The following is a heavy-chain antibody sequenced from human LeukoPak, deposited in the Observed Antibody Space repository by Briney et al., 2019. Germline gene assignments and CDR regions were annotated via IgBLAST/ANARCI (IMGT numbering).Heavy chain of an antibody. V-gene: IGHV1-8*01. CDR2: ISTNNGDT. Sequence: GASVKVSCKASGYTFTSNGISWVRQAPGQGLEWMGWISTNNGDTKYGKKFQGRVTFTRNTSISTAYMELSSLRSEDTAVYYCARGPYVITTPPYGYFDYWGQGTLVTVSS. J-gene: IGHJ4*02. CDR3: ARGPYVITTPPYGYFDY. D-gene: IGHD2/OR15-2a*01. CDR1: GYTFTSNG.